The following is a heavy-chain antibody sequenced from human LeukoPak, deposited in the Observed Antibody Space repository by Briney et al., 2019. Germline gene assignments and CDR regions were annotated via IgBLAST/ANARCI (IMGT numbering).Heavy chain of an antibody. Sequence: SGTLSLTCTVSGGSISSYYWSWIRQPPGKGLEWIGYFYYSGSTNYNPSLKSRVTISVDTSKNQFSLKLSSVTAADTAVYYCARTTHGGSSWYYYYMDVWGKGTTVTVSS. CDR2: FYYSGST. V-gene: IGHV4-59*01. CDR1: GGSISSYY. CDR3: ARTTHGGSSWYYYYMDV. J-gene: IGHJ6*03. D-gene: IGHD6-13*01.